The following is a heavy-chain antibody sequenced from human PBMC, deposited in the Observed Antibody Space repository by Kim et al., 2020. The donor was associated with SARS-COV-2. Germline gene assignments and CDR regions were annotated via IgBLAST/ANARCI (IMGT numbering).Heavy chain of an antibody. Sequence: SVKVSCKASGGTFSSYAISWVRQAPGQGLEWMGRIIPILGIANYAQKFQGRVTITADKSTSTAYMELSSLRPEATAVYYCAGDIRIGGHTPPIFEWFAP. V-gene: IGHV1-69*04. CDR2: IIPILGIA. CDR1: GGTFSSYA. J-gene: IGHJ5*02. D-gene: IGHD3-3*01. CDR3: AGDIRIGGHTPPIFEWFAP.